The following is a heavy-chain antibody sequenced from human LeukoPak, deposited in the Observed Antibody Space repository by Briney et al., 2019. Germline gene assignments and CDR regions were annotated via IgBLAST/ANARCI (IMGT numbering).Heavy chain of an antibody. D-gene: IGHD4-17*01. Sequence: GGSLRLSCAASGFTVSSNYMNWVRQAPGKGLVWVSSISSTSTFIFYADSVKGRFTISRDNAKNSLYLQMNSLTAEDTAVYYCVRADGDWDYWGQGTLVTVSS. CDR2: ISSTSTFI. CDR3: VRADGDWDY. J-gene: IGHJ4*02. CDR1: GFTVSSNY. V-gene: IGHV3-21*01.